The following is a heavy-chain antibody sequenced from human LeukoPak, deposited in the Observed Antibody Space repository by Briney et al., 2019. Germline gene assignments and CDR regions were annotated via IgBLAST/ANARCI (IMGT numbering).Heavy chain of an antibody. J-gene: IGHJ3*02. D-gene: IGHD3-3*01. CDR3: ARGTSGYYAPLDVDI. CDR1: GFTVSSNY. Sequence: GGSLRLSCAASGFTVSSNYMSWVRQAPGKGLEWVSLIYSGGSTYYADSVKGRFTISRDNSKNTLYLQMNRLRAEDTAVYYCARGTSGYYAPLDVDIWGQGTMVTVSP. CDR2: IYSGGST. V-gene: IGHV3-53*01.